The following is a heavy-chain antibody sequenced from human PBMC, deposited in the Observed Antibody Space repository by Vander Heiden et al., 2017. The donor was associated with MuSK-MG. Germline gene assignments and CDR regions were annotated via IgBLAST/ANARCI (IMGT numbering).Heavy chain of an antibody. V-gene: IGHV4-38-2*01. CDR1: GYSISSGYY. D-gene: IGHD6-13*01. J-gene: IGHJ4*02. Sequence: QVQLQESGPGLVKPSETLSLTCAVSGYSISSGYYWGWIRQPPGKGLEWIGSIYHSGSTYYNPSLKRRVTISVDTSKNQFSLKLSSVTAADTAVYYCATLSAAQQRVRGQYYFDYWGQGTLVTVSS. CDR2: IYHSGST. CDR3: ATLSAAQQRVRGQYYFDY.